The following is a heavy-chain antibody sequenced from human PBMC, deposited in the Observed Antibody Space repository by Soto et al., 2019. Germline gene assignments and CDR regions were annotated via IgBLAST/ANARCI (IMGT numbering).Heavy chain of an antibody. J-gene: IGHJ4*02. CDR3: ARDFPYSNYGTTFDY. Sequence: GASVKVSCKASGGTFSSYAISWVRQAPGQGLEWMGGIIPGFGTANYAQKFQGRVTITRDTSASTAYMELSSLRSEDTAVYYCARDFPYSNYGTTFDYWGQGTLVTVSS. CDR2: IIPGFGTA. CDR1: GGTFSSYA. V-gene: IGHV1-69*05. D-gene: IGHD4-4*01.